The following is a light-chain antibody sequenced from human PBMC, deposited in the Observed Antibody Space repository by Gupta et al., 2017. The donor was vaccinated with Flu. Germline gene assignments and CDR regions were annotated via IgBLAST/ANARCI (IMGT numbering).Light chain of an antibody. J-gene: IGKJ1*01. Sequence: EIVLTQSPGTLSLSPGEGATLSCRASQTVSSSYLAWYQQKPGQAPRLLIYGASNRATGIPDRFGGSGSGTDFTLTISRLDPEDFAVYYCHQYVDSPGFGQGTKVEIK. CDR1: QTVSSSY. V-gene: IGKV3-20*01. CDR2: GAS. CDR3: HQYVDSPG.